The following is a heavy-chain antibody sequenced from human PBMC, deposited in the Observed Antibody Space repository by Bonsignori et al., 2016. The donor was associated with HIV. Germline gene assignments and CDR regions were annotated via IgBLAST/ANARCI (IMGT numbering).Heavy chain of an antibody. CDR2: INHSGST. Sequence: SETLSLTCAVYGESFSGYYWSWIRQPPGKGLEWIGEINHSGSTNYNPSLKSRVTISVDTSKNQFSLKLSYCDRPPDTAVYYCARGDGGYSYGSDYWGQGTPGHRLL. J-gene: IGHJ4*02. CDR1: GESFSGYY. D-gene: IGHD5-18*01. CDR3: ARGDGGYSYGSDY. V-gene: IGHV4-34*01.